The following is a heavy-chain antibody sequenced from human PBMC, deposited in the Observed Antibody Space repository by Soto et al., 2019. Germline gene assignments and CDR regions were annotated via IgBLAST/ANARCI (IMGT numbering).Heavy chain of an antibody. V-gene: IGHV3-15*07. CDR3: THSCTFCSDNTV. J-gene: IGHJ3*01. CDR1: GFTFSLAW. CDR2: IKSEGSGGTT. D-gene: IGHD3-3*02. Sequence: EEQLVESGGGLVKPGGSLRLSCAGSGFTFSLAWMNWVRQAPGKGLEWVGRIKSEGSGGTTDYAAPVKGRFTISRDDSINTQYLQINNLKTEDTAVYYCTHSCTFCSDNTVLGDGTMVTVSS.